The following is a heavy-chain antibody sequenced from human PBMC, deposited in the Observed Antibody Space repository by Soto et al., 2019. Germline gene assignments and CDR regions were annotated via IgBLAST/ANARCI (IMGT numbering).Heavy chain of an antibody. CDR2: ISGSGGST. CDR3: AKAACSSTSCYDLAIYGMDV. D-gene: IGHD2-2*01. Sequence: SLRLSCAASGFTFSSYAMSWVRQAPGKGLEWVSAISGSGGSTYYADSVKGRFTISRDNSKNTLYLQMNSLRAEDTAVYYCAKAACSSTSCYDLAIYGMDVWGQGTTVTVSS. CDR1: GFTFSSYA. J-gene: IGHJ6*02. V-gene: IGHV3-23*01.